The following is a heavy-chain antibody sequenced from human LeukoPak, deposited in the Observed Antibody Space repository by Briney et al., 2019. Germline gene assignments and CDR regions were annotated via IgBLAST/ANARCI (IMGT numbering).Heavy chain of an antibody. CDR2: ISYDGSDK. D-gene: IGHD3-22*01. V-gene: IGHV3-30-3*01. CDR3: ARDFYRYYYDSSGYCFDY. Sequence: PGGSLRLSCAASGFTFSSYAMHWVRQAPGKGLEWVAVISYDGSDKYYADSVKGRFTISRDNSKNTLYLQMNSLRAEDTAVYYCARDFYRYYYDSSGYCFDYWGQGTLVTVSS. J-gene: IGHJ4*02. CDR1: GFTFSSYA.